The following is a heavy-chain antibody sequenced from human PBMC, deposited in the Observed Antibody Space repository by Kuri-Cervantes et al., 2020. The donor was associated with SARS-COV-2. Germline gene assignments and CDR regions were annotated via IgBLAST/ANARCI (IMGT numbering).Heavy chain of an antibody. D-gene: IGHD6-19*01. CDR3: ARGPPAAVGLYYFDY. J-gene: IGHJ4*02. CDR2: ISYDGSNK. V-gene: IGHV3-30*03. CDR1: GFTFSSYG. Sequence: GGSLRLSCAASGFTFSSYGMHWVRQAPGKGLEWVAVISYDGSNKYYADSVKGRFTISRDNSKNTLYLQMNSLRAEDTAVYYCARGPPAAVGLYYFDYWGQGTLVTVSS.